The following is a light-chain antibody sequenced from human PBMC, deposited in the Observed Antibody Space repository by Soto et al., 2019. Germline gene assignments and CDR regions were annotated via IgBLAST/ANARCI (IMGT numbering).Light chain of an antibody. Sequence: QSALTQPAFVSGSPGQSITISCTGPSSDVGSYNLVSWYQQYPGKAPKLIIFEVFKRPSGVPDRFSGSKSGSTASLTISGLQAEDEADYYCSLYISGSTYVFGTGTKVTVL. V-gene: IGLV2-14*02. J-gene: IGLJ1*01. CDR2: EVF. CDR1: SSDVGSYNL. CDR3: SLYISGSTYV.